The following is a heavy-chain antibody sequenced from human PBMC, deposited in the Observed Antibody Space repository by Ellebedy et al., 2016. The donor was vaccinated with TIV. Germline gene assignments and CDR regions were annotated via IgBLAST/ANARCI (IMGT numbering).Heavy chain of an antibody. V-gene: IGHV3-23*01. J-gene: IGHJ4*02. CDR2: IGGSSDYT. D-gene: IGHD3-9*01. Sequence: PGGSLRLSCAASGFTFRNHAMAWVRQAPGKGLEWVSAIGGSSDYTIYADSVKGRFTTSRDNVMNTLYLRMNSLIAEDTALYYCAKELVSRSSLSLDYWGQGILVTVSS. CDR1: GFTFRNHA. CDR3: AKELVSRSSLSLDY.